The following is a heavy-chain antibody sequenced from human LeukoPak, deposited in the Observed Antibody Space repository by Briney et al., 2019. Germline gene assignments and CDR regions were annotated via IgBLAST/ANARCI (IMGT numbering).Heavy chain of an antibody. J-gene: IGHJ3*02. CDR2: ISGSGGST. V-gene: IGHV3-23*01. CDR3: AKDGFLLWRGAFDI. CDR1: GFTFSSYA. D-gene: IGHD2-21*01. Sequence: GGSLRLSCSASGFTFSSYAMSWVRQAPGKGLEWVSAISGSGGSTYYTDSVKGRFTISRDNSKNTLWLQMNSLRAEDTAVYYCAKDGFLLWRGAFDIWGQGTMVTVSS.